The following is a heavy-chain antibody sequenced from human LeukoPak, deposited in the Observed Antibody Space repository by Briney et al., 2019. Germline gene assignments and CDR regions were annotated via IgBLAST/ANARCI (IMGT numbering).Heavy chain of an antibody. D-gene: IGHD3-16*01. V-gene: IGHV4-39*01. Sequence: SETLSLTCTVSGGSISSSRYYWGWIRQPPGKWLGWIVSIYYSGSTYYNPSLKSRVPISVDTPKNQFSRKRTALTPADTACYYCARQTSQKGAHYMDVWAKGPTVSIFS. CDR2: IYYSGST. CDR3: ARQTSQKGAHYMDV. CDR1: GGSISSSRYY. J-gene: IGHJ6*03.